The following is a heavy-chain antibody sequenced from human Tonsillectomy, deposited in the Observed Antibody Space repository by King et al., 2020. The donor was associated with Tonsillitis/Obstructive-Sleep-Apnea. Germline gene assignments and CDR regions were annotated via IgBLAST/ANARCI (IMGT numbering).Heavy chain of an antibody. V-gene: IGHV3-23*04. CDR2: ISGSGGST. Sequence: VQLVESGGGLVQPGGSLRLSCAASGFTFSSYAMSWVRKAPGKGLEWVSAISGSGGSTYYADSVKGRFTISRDNSKNTLYLQMNSLRAEDTAVYYCAKGGDIVVVPAATTDYWGQGTLVTVSS. CDR3: AKGGDIVVVPAATTDY. D-gene: IGHD2-2*01. J-gene: IGHJ4*02. CDR1: GFTFSSYA.